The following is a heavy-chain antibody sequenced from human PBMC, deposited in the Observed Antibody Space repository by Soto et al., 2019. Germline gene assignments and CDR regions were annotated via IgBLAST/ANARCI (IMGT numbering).Heavy chain of an antibody. Sequence: ASVKVSCKASGYTFTSYDINWVRQATGQGLEWMGWMNPNSGNTGYAQKFQGRVTMTRNTSISTAYMELSSLRSEDTAVYYCARANYDILTGRGFDPWGQGTLVNVSS. V-gene: IGHV1-8*01. CDR1: GYTFTSYD. CDR3: ARANYDILTGRGFDP. J-gene: IGHJ5*02. D-gene: IGHD3-9*01. CDR2: MNPNSGNT.